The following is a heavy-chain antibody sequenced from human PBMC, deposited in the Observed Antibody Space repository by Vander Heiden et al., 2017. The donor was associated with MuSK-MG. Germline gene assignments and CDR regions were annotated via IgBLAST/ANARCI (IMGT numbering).Heavy chain of an antibody. D-gene: IGHD3-16*01. Sequence: QLQLQESGPGLVKPSETLSLTCTVSGGSISSSSYYCGWLRPPPGKGLEWIGSIYYSGTTYYNPSLKIRVTISVDTSKNQFSRKLSSVTAADTAVYYCARHKRQGGNWFDPWGQGTLVTVSS. V-gene: IGHV4-39*01. CDR2: IYYSGTT. CDR3: ARHKRQGGNWFDP. CDR1: GGSISSSSYY. J-gene: IGHJ5*02.